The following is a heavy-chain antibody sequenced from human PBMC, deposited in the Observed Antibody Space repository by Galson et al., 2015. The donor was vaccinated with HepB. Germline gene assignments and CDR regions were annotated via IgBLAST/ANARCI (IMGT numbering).Heavy chain of an antibody. CDR2: ISGRGDST. V-gene: IGHV3-23*01. CDR1: GFTFSNYA. D-gene: IGHD6-13*01. Sequence: SLRLSCAASGFTFSNYAMSWVRQAPGKGLEWVSAISGRGDSTYHADSVKGRFTISRDNSKNTSYLQMNSLRGEDTAVYYCAKEKYSSSWYNAWFDPWGQGTLVTVSS. J-gene: IGHJ5*02. CDR3: AKEKYSSSWYNAWFDP.